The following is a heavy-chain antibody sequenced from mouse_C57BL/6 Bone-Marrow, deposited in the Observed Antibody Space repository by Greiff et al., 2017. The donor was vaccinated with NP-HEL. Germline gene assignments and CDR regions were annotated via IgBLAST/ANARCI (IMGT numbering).Heavy chain of an antibody. CDR3: VRDGTIYYGSSHFDY. D-gene: IGHD1-1*01. CDR2: IRSKSNNYAT. J-gene: IGHJ2*01. CDR1: GFSFNTYA. V-gene: IGHV10-1*01. Sequence: EVQLVESGGGLVQPKGSLKLSCAASGFSFNTYAMNWVRQAPGKGLEWVARIRSKSNNYATYYADSVKDRFTISRDDSESMLYLQMNNLKTEDTAMYYCVRDGTIYYGSSHFDYWGQGTTLTVSS.